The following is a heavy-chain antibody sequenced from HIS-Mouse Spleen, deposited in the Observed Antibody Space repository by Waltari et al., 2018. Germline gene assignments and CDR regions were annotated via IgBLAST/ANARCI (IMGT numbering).Heavy chain of an antibody. V-gene: IGHV3-7*01. Sequence: EVQLVESGGGLVQPGGSLRLSCAASGFTLSGYGMSWVRQAPGKGLEWVANIKQDGSEKYYVDSVKGRFTISRDNAKNSLYLQMNSLRAEDTAVYYCAREGDSGSYFDYWGQGTLVTVSS. CDR3: AREGDSGSYFDY. CDR1: GFTLSGYG. CDR2: IKQDGSEK. D-gene: IGHD1-26*01. J-gene: IGHJ4*02.